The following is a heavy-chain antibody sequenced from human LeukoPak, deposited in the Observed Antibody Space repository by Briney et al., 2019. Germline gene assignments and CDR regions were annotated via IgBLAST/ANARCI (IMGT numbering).Heavy chain of an antibody. CDR2: ISGGSDYI. D-gene: IGHD6-19*01. J-gene: IGHJ4*02. CDR1: GFTFSSYN. CDR3: ARIGSGWYWEY. Sequence: PGGSLRLSCAASGFTFSSYNMYWVRQAPGKGLEWVSSISGGSDYIFHADPVKGRFTISRDNAKNSLYLRMNSLRAEDTAVNYCARIGSGWYWEYWGQGALVTVSS. V-gene: IGHV3-21*06.